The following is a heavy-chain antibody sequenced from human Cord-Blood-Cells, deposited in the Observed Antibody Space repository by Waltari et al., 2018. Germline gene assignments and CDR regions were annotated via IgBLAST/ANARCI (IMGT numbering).Heavy chain of an antibody. J-gene: IGHJ4*02. V-gene: IGHV4-34*01. CDR2: INHSGST. CDR3: ARGRIGELGLDY. D-gene: IGHD1-7*01. Sequence: QVPLPQRGAGPLKPSVTLTLSCAVHGGSFRGYHWTRHRQPPGKGLEWIGDINHSGSTNYNPSLKSRVTISVDTSKNQFSLKLSSVTAADTAVYYCARGRIGELGLDYWGQGTLVTVSS. CDR1: GGSFRGYH.